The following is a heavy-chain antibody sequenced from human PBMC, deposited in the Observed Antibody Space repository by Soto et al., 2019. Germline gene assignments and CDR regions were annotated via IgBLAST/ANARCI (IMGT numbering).Heavy chain of an antibody. CDR3: TTEYYYGSGSYYKPSYFDY. CDR2: IKSKTDGETT. CDR1: GFTFSNAW. Sequence: PGGSLRLSCAASGFTFSNAWMSWVRQAPGKGLEWVGRIKSKTDGETTDYAAPVKGRFTISRDDSKNTLYLQMNSLKTEDTAVYYCTTEYYYGSGSYYKPSYFDYWGQGTLVTVSS. J-gene: IGHJ4*02. V-gene: IGHV3-15*01. D-gene: IGHD3-10*01.